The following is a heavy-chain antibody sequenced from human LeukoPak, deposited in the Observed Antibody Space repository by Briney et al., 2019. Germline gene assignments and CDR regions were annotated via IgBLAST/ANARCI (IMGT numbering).Heavy chain of an antibody. CDR1: GFTFSSYA. J-gene: IGHJ4*02. Sequence: GGSLRLSCAASGFTFSSYAMHWVSQAPGKGLEWVAVISYDGSNKYYADSVKGRFTISRDNSKNTLYLQMNSLRAEDTAVYYCARESFYDSSGAFDYWGQGTLVTVSS. D-gene: IGHD3-22*01. CDR2: ISYDGSNK. V-gene: IGHV3-30-3*01. CDR3: ARESFYDSSGAFDY.